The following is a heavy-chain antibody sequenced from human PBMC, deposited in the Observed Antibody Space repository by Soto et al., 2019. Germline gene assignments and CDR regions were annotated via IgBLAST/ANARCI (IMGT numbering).Heavy chain of an antibody. CDR3: AINHPANGYSYGYRTSYYYGMDV. Sequence: ASVKVSCKASGYTFTGYYMHWVRQAPGQGLEWMGWINPNSGGTNYAQKFQGRVTMTRDTSISTVYVELSRLRSDGTAVYYCAINHPANGYSYGYRTSYYYGMDVWGQGTTVTVSS. CDR1: GYTFTGYY. D-gene: IGHD5-18*01. J-gene: IGHJ6*02. CDR2: INPNSGGT. V-gene: IGHV1-2*02.